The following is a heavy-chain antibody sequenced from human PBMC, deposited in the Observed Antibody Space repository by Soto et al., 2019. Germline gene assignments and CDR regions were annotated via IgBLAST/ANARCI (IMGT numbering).Heavy chain of an antibody. CDR1: GFTFSTYS. CDR2: ISSSSSYT. J-gene: IGHJ3*02. CDR3: ARTDAFDI. Sequence: EVQLVESGGGLVKPGGSLRLSCAASGFTFSTYSVNWVRQAPGKGLEWVACISSSSSYTYYSDSVKGRFTISRDNAKNSLYLQMNSLRAEDTAVYFCARTDAFDIWGQGTMVTVSS. V-gene: IGHV3-21*01.